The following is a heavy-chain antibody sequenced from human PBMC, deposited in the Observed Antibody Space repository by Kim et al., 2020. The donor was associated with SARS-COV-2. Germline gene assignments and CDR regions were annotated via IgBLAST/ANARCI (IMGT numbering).Heavy chain of an antibody. CDR1: GFTFSSYS. J-gene: IGHJ5*02. CDR3: ARGKAAAGTGLFDP. Sequence: GGSLRLSCAASGFTFSSYSMNWVRQAPGKGLEWVSSISSSSSYIYYADSVKGRFTFSRDNAKNSLYLQMNSLRAEDTAVYYCARGKAAAGTGLFDPWGQGTLVTVSS. CDR2: ISSSSSYI. V-gene: IGHV3-21*01. D-gene: IGHD6-13*01.